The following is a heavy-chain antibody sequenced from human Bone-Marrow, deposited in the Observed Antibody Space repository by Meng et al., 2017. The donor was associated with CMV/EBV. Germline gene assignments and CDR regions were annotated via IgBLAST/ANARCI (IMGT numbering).Heavy chain of an antibody. D-gene: IGHD2-2*01. CDR1: GGSFSGYY. Sequence: SETLSLTCAVYGGSFSGYYWSWIRQPPGKGLEWIGEINHSGSTNYNPSLKSRVTISVDTSKNQFSLKLSSVTAADTAVYYCARVVGSSSYFDYWGQGTLVTAPQ. CDR2: INHSGST. CDR3: ARVVGSSSYFDY. V-gene: IGHV4-34*01. J-gene: IGHJ4*02.